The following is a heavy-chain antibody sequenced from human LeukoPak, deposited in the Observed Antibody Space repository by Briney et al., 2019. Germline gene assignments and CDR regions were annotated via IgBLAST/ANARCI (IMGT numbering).Heavy chain of an antibody. V-gene: IGHV3-7*05. CDR3: DGSSGWARYFDY. D-gene: IGHD6-19*01. J-gene: IGHJ4*02. CDR1: GFTLSSYL. Sequence: PGGSLRLSCEASGFTLSSYLMNWVRQAPGKGLEWVANIKQDGSERYYVDSVKGRFTISRDNAKNSLYLQMNSLRAEDTAVYYCDGSSGWARYFDYWVQGTLVTVSS. CDR2: IKQDGSER.